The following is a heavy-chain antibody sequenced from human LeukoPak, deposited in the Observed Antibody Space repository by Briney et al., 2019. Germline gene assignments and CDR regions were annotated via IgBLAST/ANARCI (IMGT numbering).Heavy chain of an antibody. Sequence: LGESLKISCKGSGYSFTSYWIGWVRQMPGKGLEWMGIIYPGDSDTRYSPSFQGQVTISADKSISTAYLQWSSLKASDTAMYYCARIGVTTVQNYYYYYYMDVWGKGTTVTISS. J-gene: IGHJ6*03. CDR1: GYSFTSYW. D-gene: IGHD4-11*01. V-gene: IGHV5-51*01. CDR3: ARIGVTTVQNYYYYYYMDV. CDR2: IYPGDSDT.